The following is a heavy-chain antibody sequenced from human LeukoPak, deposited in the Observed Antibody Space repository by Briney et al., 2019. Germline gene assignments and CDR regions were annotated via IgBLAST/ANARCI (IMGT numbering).Heavy chain of an antibody. J-gene: IGHJ3*02. Sequence: GASVKVSCKASGYTFTSYDINWVRQATGQGLEWMGWMNPNSGNTGYAQKFQGRVTMTRNSSISTAYMELSSLRSEDTAVYYCARGVEVGASDAFDIWGQGTMVTVSS. CDR2: MNPNSGNT. V-gene: IGHV1-8*01. CDR1: GYTFTSYD. D-gene: IGHD2-15*01. CDR3: ARGVEVGASDAFDI.